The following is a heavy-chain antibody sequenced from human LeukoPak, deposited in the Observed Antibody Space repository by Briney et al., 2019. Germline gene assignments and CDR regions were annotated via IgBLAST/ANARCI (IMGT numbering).Heavy chain of an antibody. D-gene: IGHD3-9*01. CDR2: IYYSGST. Sequence: SETLSLTCTVSGGSISSYYWSWIRQPPGKGLEWIGYIYYSGSTNYNPSLKSRVTISVDTSKNQFSLKLISVTAADTAVYYCARHGYDILTGLIWGQGTMVTVSS. CDR3: ARHGYDILTGLI. J-gene: IGHJ3*02. V-gene: IGHV4-59*08. CDR1: GGSISSYY.